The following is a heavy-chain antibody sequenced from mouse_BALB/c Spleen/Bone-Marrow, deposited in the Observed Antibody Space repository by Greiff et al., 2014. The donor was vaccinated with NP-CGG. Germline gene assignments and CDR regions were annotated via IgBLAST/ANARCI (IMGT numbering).Heavy chain of an antibody. J-gene: IGHJ4*01. V-gene: IGHV1-87*01. D-gene: IGHD1-1*01. CDR3: AREGYYYGYAMDY. CDR1: GYTFTSYW. CDR2: IYPGDGDT. Sequence: QVQLQQPGAELARPGASVKLSCKASGYTFTSYWIQWVKQRPGQGPERIGAIYPGDGDTRYTQKFKGKATLTADESSSTAYMQLSSLASEDSAVYYCAREGYYYGYAMDYWGQGTSVTVSS.